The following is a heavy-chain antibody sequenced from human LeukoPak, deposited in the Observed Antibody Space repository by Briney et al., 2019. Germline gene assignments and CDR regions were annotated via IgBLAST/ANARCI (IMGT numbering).Heavy chain of an antibody. V-gene: IGHV1-8*01. J-gene: IGHJ1*01. Sequence: GASVKVSCKASGYTFSSYDINWVRQATGQGLEWMGWMNPNSGNTGYAQKFQGRLNMTRNTSIDTAYMELSSLRSDDTAVYYCARRVGSGWPVQHWGQGTLSPSPQ. CDR2: MNPNSGNT. CDR1: GYTFSSYD. D-gene: IGHD6-19*01. CDR3: ARRVGSGWPVQH.